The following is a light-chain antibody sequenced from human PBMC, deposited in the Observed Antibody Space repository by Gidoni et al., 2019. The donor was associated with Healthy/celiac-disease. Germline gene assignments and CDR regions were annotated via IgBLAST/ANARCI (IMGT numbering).Light chain of an antibody. Sequence: QSALTKPAYVSGSPGQSITISCTGTSSDVGGYNYVSWYQQHPGKAPKLMIYDVSNRPSGVSNRFSGSKSGNTASLTISGLQPEDEADYYCSSYTSSSTLVFGGGTKLTVL. CDR1: SSDVGGYNY. CDR2: DVS. CDR3: SSYTSSSTLV. V-gene: IGLV2-14*03. J-gene: IGLJ2*01.